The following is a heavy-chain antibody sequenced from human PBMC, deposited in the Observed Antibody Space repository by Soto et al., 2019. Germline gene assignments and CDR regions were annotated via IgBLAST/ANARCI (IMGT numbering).Heavy chain of an antibody. J-gene: IGHJ3*02. D-gene: IGHD2-15*01. CDR3: ARDLDGQSGGSFDAFDI. Sequence: QVQLQESGPGLVKPSETLSLTCTVSGGSVSSGSYYWSWIRQPPGKGLEWIGYIYYSGSTNYNPSLTSRVTISVDTSKIQFTLKLSSVTAADTAVYYCARDLDGQSGGSFDAFDIWGQGTMVTVSS. CDR2: IYYSGST. CDR1: GGSVSSGSYY. V-gene: IGHV4-61*01.